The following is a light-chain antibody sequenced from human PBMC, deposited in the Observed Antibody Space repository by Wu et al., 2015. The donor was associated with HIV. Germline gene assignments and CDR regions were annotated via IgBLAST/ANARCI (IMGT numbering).Light chain of an antibody. CDR2: AAS. V-gene: IGKV1-39*01. CDR1: QNIDSF. Sequence: DIQMTQSPSSLSASVGDRVTITCRASQNIDSFLNWYQQKPGKAPKLLISAASNLQSGVPSRFSGSGSGTDFTLIISSLQPEDFAIYHCQQSYSTPAWTFGQGTKVEVK. CDR3: QQSYSTPAWT. J-gene: IGKJ1*01.